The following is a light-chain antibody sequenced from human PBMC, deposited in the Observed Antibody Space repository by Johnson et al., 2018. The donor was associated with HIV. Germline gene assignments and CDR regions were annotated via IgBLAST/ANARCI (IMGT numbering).Light chain of an antibody. CDR3: AAWDDSLNGPYV. J-gene: IGLJ1*01. CDR2: DNN. Sequence: QSVLTQPPSVSAAPGQKVTISCSGSTSNIGNNYVSWYQQFPGTAPKLLIYDNNKRPSGIPDRFSGSKSGTSASLAISGLQAEDEADYYCAAWDDSLNGPYVFGTGTKVTVL. CDR1: TSNIGNNY. V-gene: IGLV1-51*01.